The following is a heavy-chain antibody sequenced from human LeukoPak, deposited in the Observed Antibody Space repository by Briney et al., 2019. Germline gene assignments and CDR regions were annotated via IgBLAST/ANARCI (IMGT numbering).Heavy chain of an antibody. CDR3: ARDGSRFPLVGAHFAFDI. CDR1: GGTFSSYA. V-gene: IGHV1-69*06. CDR2: IIPIFGTA. J-gene: IGHJ3*02. Sequence: SVKVSCKASGGTFSSYAISWVRQAPGQGLEWMGGIIPIFGTANYAQKFQGRVTITADKSTSTAYMELSSLRSEDTAVYYCARDGSRFPLVGAHFAFDIWGQGTMVTVSS. D-gene: IGHD1-26*01.